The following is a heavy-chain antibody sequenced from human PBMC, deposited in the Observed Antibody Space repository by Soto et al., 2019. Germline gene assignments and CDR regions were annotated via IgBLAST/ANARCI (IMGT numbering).Heavy chain of an antibody. CDR2: ISGSGGST. D-gene: IGHD3-10*01. Sequence: EVQLLESGGDLVQPGGSLRLSCAASGFTFSSYAMSWVRQAPGKGLEWVSAISGSGGSTYYADSVKGRFTISRDNSKNTLYLQMNSLRAEDTAVYYCAKSGRGVLSFFDYWGQGTLVTVSS. J-gene: IGHJ4*02. CDR1: GFTFSSYA. CDR3: AKSGRGVLSFFDY. V-gene: IGHV3-23*01.